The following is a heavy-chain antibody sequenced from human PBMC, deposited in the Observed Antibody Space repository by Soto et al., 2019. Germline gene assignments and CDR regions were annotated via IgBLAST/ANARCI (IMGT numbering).Heavy chain of an antibody. CDR1: GFTFSNAW. D-gene: IGHD5-12*01. V-gene: IGHV3-15*01. CDR2: IKSKTDGGTT. J-gene: IGHJ4*02. Sequence: GGSLRLSCAASGFTFSNAWMSWVRQAPGKGLEWVGRIKSKTDGGTTDYAAPVKGRFTISRDDSKNTLYLQMNSLKTEDTAVYYCTTDGYSGYDYVPGALGYWGQGTLVTVSS. CDR3: TTDGYSGYDYVPGALGY.